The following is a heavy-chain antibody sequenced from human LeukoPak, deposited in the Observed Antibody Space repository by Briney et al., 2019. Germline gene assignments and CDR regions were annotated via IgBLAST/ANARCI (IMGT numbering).Heavy chain of an antibody. CDR2: IKQDGSEK. Sequence: GGSLRLSCVASGFTFNNNWMSWVRQAPGKGLEWVANIKQDGSEKYYVDSVKGRFTISRDNAKNSLSLEMNSLRAEDTAVYYCARDKCYDRFFDSWGQGTLVTVSS. CDR1: GFTFNNNW. CDR3: ARDKCYDRFFDS. D-gene: IGHD3-22*01. V-gene: IGHV3-7*01. J-gene: IGHJ4*02.